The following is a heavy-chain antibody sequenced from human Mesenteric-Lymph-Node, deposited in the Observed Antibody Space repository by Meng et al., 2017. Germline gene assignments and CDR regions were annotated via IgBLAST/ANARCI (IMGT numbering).Heavy chain of an antibody. V-gene: IGHV3-7*01. J-gene: IGHJ6*02. D-gene: IGHD1-14*01. CDR3: ARDREPSSYYGLDV. CDR1: GFTFSRRW. CDR2: INQDGSDT. Sequence: GGSLRLSCAASGFTFSRRWMSWVRQAPGKGLEWVANINQDGSDTFYVDSVKGRFTISRDNGKNSLSLQMDSLRAEDTAIYYCARDREPSSYYGLDVWGQGTTVTVSS.